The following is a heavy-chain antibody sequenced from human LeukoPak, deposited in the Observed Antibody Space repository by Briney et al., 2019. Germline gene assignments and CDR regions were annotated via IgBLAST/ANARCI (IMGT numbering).Heavy chain of an antibody. CDR2: IYPGDSDT. Sequence: GESLKISCKGSGYSFTSYWIGWVRQMPGKGLEWMGIIYPGDSDTRYSPSFQGQVTISADKSISTAYLQWSSLKASDTAMYYCARHDNYYDSSGSMGPLGNWGQGTLVTVSS. V-gene: IGHV5-51*01. J-gene: IGHJ4*02. CDR3: ARHDNYYDSSGSMGPLGN. D-gene: IGHD3-22*01. CDR1: GYSFTSYW.